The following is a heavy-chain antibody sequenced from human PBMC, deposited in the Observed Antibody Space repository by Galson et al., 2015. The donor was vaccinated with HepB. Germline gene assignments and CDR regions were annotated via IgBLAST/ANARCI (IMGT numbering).Heavy chain of an antibody. V-gene: IGHV3-7*03. CDR1: GFTFSNYW. CDR2: IRQDASGK. J-gene: IGHJ4*02. CDR3: ARIPAAMVRGVDFDY. Sequence: SLRLSCAASGFTFSNYWMGWVRQAPGKGLEWVASIRQDASGKFYVDSVKGRFTVSRDSAKNSLYLQMSSLRVEDTAVYYCARIPAAMVRGVDFDYWGQGTLVTVSS. D-gene: IGHD3-10*01.